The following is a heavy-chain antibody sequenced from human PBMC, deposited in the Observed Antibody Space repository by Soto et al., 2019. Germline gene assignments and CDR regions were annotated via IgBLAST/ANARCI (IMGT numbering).Heavy chain of an antibody. Sequence: ASVKVSCKASGGTFSSDAISWVRQAPGQGLEWMGGIIPIFGTANYAQKFQGRVTITADESTSTAYMELSSLRSEDTAVYYCARDPEYYYDSSGYPRYNWFDPWGQGTLVTVSS. CDR1: GGTFSSDA. CDR2: IIPIFGTA. CDR3: ARDPEYYYDSSGYPRYNWFDP. D-gene: IGHD3-22*01. J-gene: IGHJ5*02. V-gene: IGHV1-69*13.